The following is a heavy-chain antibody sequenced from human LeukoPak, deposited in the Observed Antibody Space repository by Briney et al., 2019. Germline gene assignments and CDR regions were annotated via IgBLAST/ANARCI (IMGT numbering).Heavy chain of an antibody. CDR2: IYYSGST. V-gene: IGHV4-39*07. CDR1: GGSISSSSYY. D-gene: IGHD6-13*01. Sequence: KPSETLSLTCTVSGGSISSSSYYWGWIRQPPGKGLEWIGSIYYSGSTYYNPSLKSRATMSVDTSKNQFSLKLSSVTAADTAVYYCARDSSVSIAAATKLCWFDPWGQGTLVTVSS. CDR3: ARDSSVSIAAATKLCWFDP. J-gene: IGHJ5*02.